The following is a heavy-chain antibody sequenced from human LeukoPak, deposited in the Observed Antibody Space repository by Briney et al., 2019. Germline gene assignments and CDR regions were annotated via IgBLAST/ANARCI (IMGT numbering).Heavy chain of an antibody. CDR1: GGSISSSTFY. CDR3: ARQTGSGLFILP. V-gene: IGHV4-39*01. CDR2: IYYSGNT. J-gene: IGHJ4*02. Sequence: PSETLSLTCTVSGGSISSSTFYWGWIRQPPGKGLEWIGSIYYSGNTYYNASLKSQVSISIDTSKNQFSLRLTSVTAADTAVYYCARQTGSGLFILPGGQGTLVTVSS. D-gene: IGHD3/OR15-3a*01.